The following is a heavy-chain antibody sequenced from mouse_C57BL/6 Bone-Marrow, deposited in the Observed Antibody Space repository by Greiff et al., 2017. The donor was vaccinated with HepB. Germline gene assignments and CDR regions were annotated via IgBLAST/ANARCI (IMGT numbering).Heavy chain of an antibody. J-gene: IGHJ1*03. CDR3: ASSTTVVATRYFDV. Sequence: VQLQQPGAELVKPGASVKLSCKASGYTFTSYWMQWVKQRPGQGLEWIGEIDPSDSYTNYNQKFKGKATLTVDTSSSTAYMQLSSLTSEDSAVYYCASSTTVVATRYFDVWGTGTTVTVSS. CDR2: IDPSDSYT. V-gene: IGHV1-50*01. CDR1: GYTFTSYW. D-gene: IGHD1-1*01.